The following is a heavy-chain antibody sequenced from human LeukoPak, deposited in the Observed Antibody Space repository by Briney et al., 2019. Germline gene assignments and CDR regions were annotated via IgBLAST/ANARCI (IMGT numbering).Heavy chain of an antibody. CDR3: ARGYLVGPRRWFDP. Sequence: PGGSLRLSCAASGFTFDDYAMHWVRQAPGKGLEWVSGISWNSGSIGYADSVKGRFTISRDNSKNTLYLQMNSLRAEDTAVYYCARGYLVGPRRWFDPWGQGTLVTVSS. V-gene: IGHV3-9*01. CDR1: GFTFDDYA. D-gene: IGHD1-26*01. CDR2: ISWNSGSI. J-gene: IGHJ5*02.